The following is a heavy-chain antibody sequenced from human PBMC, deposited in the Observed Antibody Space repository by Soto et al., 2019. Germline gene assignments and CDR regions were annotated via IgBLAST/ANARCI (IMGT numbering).Heavy chain of an antibody. CDR3: ARFKGIAVAGTVYNWFDP. Sequence: RASVKVSCKASGGTFSSYAISWVRQAPGQGLEWMGGIIPIFGTANYAQKFQGRVTITADESTSTAYMELSSLRSEDTAVYYCARFKGIAVAGTVYNWFDPWGQGTLVTVSS. V-gene: IGHV1-69*13. D-gene: IGHD6-19*01. J-gene: IGHJ5*02. CDR1: GGTFSSYA. CDR2: IIPIFGTA.